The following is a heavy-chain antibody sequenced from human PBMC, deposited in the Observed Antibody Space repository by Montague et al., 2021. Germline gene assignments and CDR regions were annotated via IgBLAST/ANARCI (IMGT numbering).Heavy chain of an antibody. CDR1: GASISAYY. CDR3: AVTNPYYYYGMDV. V-gene: IGHV4-59*01. CDR2: IYYSRRT. Sequence: SETLSLTCSVSGASISAYYWSWIRQPPGKGLEWIGYIYYSRRTNYNPSLKSRVTISVDTSKNQFSLKLSSVTVADTAFYYCAVTNPYYYYGMDVWGQGTTVTVSS. J-gene: IGHJ6*02. D-gene: IGHD1-14*01.